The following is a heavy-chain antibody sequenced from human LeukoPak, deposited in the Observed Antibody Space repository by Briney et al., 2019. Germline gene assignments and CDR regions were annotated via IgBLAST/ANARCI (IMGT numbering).Heavy chain of an antibody. Sequence: ASVKVSCKASGYTFTSYYMHWVRQAPGLGLEWMGIINPSGGSTSYAQKFQGRVTMTRDTSTSTVYMELSSLRSEDTAVYYCARDGPSNYYDSRTFDYWGQGTLVTVSS. J-gene: IGHJ4*02. CDR2: INPSGGST. CDR3: ARDGPSNYYDSRTFDY. V-gene: IGHV1-46*01. D-gene: IGHD3-22*01. CDR1: GYTFTSYY.